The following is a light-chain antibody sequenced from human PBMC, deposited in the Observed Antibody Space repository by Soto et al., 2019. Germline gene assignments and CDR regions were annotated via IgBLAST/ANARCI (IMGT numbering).Light chain of an antibody. V-gene: IGLV2-14*01. CDR1: SSDVGAYNY. CDR3: SSFSSSSTRYL. J-gene: IGLJ1*01. CDR2: GVS. Sequence: QSALTQPASVSGSPGQSITISCTGTSSDVGAYNYVSWYQQHPGEAPKLMIFGVSNRPSGVSNRFSGSKSGNTASLTISGLQAEDEADSYCSSFSSSSTRYLLGTGTKVTVL.